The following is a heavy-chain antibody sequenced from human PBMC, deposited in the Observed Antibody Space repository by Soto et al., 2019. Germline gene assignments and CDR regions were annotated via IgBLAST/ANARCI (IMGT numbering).Heavy chain of an antibody. J-gene: IGHJ6*02. CDR2: INHSGST. D-gene: IGHD3-3*01. CDR3: ARGYYDFWSGYYDQGYYYYGMDV. V-gene: IGHV4-34*01. Sequence: PSETLSLTCAVYGGSFSGYYWSWIRQPPGKGLEWIGEINHSGSTNYNPSLKSRVTISVDTSKNQFSLKLSSVTAADTAVYYCARGYYDFWSGYYDQGYYYYGMDVWGQGTTVTVSS. CDR1: GGSFSGYY.